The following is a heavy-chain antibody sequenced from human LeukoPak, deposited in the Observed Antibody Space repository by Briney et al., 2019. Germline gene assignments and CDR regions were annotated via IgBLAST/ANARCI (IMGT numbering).Heavy chain of an antibody. D-gene: IGHD3-16*01. CDR2: IVVGSGNT. CDR3: AADDQQLIL. Sequence: SVKVSCKASGFAFSSSAMQWVRQARGQRLEWIGWIVVGSGNTNYAQKFQERVTFTRDMSTSTAYMELSSLRSDDTAVYYCAADDQQLILWGQGTLVTVSS. J-gene: IGHJ4*02. V-gene: IGHV1-58*02. CDR1: GFAFSSSA.